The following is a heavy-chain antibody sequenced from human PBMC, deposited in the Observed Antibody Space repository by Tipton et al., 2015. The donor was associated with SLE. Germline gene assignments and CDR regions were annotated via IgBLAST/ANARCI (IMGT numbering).Heavy chain of an antibody. Sequence: LSLTCTVSGGSISSSSYYWGWIRQPPGKGLEWIGYLYYSGSTEYNPSLKSRVTISIDSSKSQLSLNLRSVTAADTAVYYCARDPGMSRYLDGRYFDYWGRGTQVTVSS. D-gene: IGHD3-9*01. CDR1: GGSISSSSYY. V-gene: IGHV4-31*03. CDR2: LYYSGST. CDR3: ARDPGMSRYLDGRYFDY. J-gene: IGHJ4*02.